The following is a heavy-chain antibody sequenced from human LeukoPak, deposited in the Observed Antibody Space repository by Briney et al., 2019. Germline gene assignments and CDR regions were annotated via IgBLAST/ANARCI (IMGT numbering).Heavy chain of an antibody. CDR2: INHSGST. Sequence: PSETLSLTCTVSGGSISSSSYYWGWIRQPPGKGLEWIGEINHSGSTNYNPSLKSRVTISVDTSKNQFSLKLSSVTAADTAVYYCARGFTQARERRIVQHWGQGTLVTVSS. CDR1: GGSISSSSYY. D-gene: IGHD1-1*01. V-gene: IGHV4-39*07. J-gene: IGHJ1*01. CDR3: ARGFTQARERRIVQH.